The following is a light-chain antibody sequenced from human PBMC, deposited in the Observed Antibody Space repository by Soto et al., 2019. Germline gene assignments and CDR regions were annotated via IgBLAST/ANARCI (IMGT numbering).Light chain of an antibody. CDR1: SSDVGGYNY. V-gene: IGLV2-14*01. CDR2: DVS. J-gene: IGLJ1*01. Sequence: QSDLTQPASVSGSPGQSITISCTGTSSDVGGYNYVSWYQQHPGKAPKLMIYDVSNRPSGVSNRFSGSKSGNTASLTISGLQAEDEAGDYCSSYTSSSALYVFGTGTKVTVL. CDR3: SSYTSSSALYV.